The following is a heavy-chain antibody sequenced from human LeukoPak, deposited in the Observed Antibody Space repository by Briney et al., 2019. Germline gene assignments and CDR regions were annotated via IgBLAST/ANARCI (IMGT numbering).Heavy chain of an antibody. J-gene: IGHJ6*02. CDR3: ARLPLRSIAVGYYGMDV. Sequence: ASVKVSCKASGYTLTSYYLHWVRQAPGQGLEWMGGIIPIFGTANYAQKFQGRVTITADESTSTAYMELSSLRSEDTAVYYCARLPLRSIAVGYYGMDVWGQGTTVTVSS. CDR1: GYTLTSYY. D-gene: IGHD6-6*01. V-gene: IGHV1-69*13. CDR2: IIPIFGTA.